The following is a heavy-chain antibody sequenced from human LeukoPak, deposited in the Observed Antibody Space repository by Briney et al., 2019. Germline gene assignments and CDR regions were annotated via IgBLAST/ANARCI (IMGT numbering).Heavy chain of an antibody. CDR2: INHSGST. CDR1: GGSFSGDY. D-gene: IGHD4-17*01. J-gene: IGHJ4*02. CDR3: ARGDYVVDS. Sequence: SATLSLTCAVYGGSFSGDYWSWIRPPPGKGLEWIGEINHSGSTNYNPSLKSRVTISVDTSKNKFSLQLSSVTAADTAVYYCARGDYVVDSWGQGTLVTVSS. V-gene: IGHV4-34*01.